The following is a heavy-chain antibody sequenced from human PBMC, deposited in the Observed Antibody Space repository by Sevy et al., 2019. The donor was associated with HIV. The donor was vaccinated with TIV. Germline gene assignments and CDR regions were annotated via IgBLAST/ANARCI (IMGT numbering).Heavy chain of an antibody. CDR3: ASSRTEALTRRPHFFLH. D-gene: IGHD1-1*01. Sequence: GGSLRLSCAASGFTVSSNYMSWVRQAPGKGLEWVSVIYSGGSTYYADSVKGRFTISRDNSKNTLYLQMNSLRAEDTAVYYCASSRTEALTRRPHFFLHGGGGTVVTVS. CDR2: IYSGGST. CDR1: GFTVSSNY. J-gene: IGHJ4*02. V-gene: IGHV3-53*01.